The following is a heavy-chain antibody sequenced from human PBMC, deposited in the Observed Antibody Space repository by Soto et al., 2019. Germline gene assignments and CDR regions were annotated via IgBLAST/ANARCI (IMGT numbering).Heavy chain of an antibody. CDR1: GYSISSGYS. CDR2: IYHSGST. CDR3: ARGNHFDY. V-gene: IGHV4-38-2*01. J-gene: IGHJ4*02. Sequence: PSETLSLTCAVSGYSISSGYSWGWIRQPPAKGLEWIGTIYHSGSTYYNPSLKSRVTISVDTSKNQFSLKLSSVTAADTAVYYCARGNHFDYWGQGTLVTVSS.